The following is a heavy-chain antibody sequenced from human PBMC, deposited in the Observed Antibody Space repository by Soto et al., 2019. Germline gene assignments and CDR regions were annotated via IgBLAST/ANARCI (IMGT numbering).Heavy chain of an antibody. CDR2: INHSGST. Sequence: SETLSLTCAVYGGSFNNYYWSWIRQPPGKGLEWIGEINHSGSTNYNPSLKSRVVMSVGTPKNQFSLNLSSVTAADTAVYYCARRRIFVPSWFDPWGQGTLVTVSS. CDR3: ARRRIFVPSWFDP. J-gene: IGHJ5*02. CDR1: GGSFNNYY. V-gene: IGHV4-34*01. D-gene: IGHD6-6*01.